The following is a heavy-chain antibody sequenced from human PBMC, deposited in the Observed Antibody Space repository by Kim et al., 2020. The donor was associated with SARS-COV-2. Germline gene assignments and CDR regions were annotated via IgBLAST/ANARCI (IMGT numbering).Heavy chain of an antibody. CDR1: GYTFISYA. Sequence: ASVKVSCKASGYTFISYAMHRVRQAPGQRLEWMGWINAGNGKTKYSQKFQGTVTITRDTSASTAYMELSSLRSEDTAVYYCARDGFRMAVAGSTGYFDYWGQGTLVTVSS. J-gene: IGHJ4*02. CDR3: ARDGFRMAVAGSTGYFDY. D-gene: IGHD6-19*01. V-gene: IGHV1-3*01. CDR2: INAGNGKT.